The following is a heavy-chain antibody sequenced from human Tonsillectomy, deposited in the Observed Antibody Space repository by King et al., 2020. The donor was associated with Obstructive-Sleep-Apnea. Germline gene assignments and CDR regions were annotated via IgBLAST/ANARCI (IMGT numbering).Heavy chain of an antibody. Sequence: QLQESGPGLVKASETLSLTCTVSGGSLSSHFWTWIRQPPGKGLEWVGHSYYSGNTKYNPSLEGRVTISADTSKIQFSLKLTSVTAADTAAYYCATLGMKWGNAFDIWGQGTMVTVSS. D-gene: IGHD7-27*01. CDR1: GGSLSSHF. CDR3: ATLGMKWGNAFDI. V-gene: IGHV4-59*08. J-gene: IGHJ3*02. CDR2: SYYSGNT.